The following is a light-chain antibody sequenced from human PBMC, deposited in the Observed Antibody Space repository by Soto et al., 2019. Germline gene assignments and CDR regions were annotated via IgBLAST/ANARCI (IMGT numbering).Light chain of an antibody. CDR3: QQDNSYS. CDR2: KAS. Sequence: DIQMTQSPSTLSASVGDRVTITCRASQSISTWLAWYQQKPGKAPKLLIYKASSLEGGVPSRFSGSGSGTEFTLTISSLQPDDFATYYCQQDNSYSFGQGTKVEIK. V-gene: IGKV1-5*03. CDR1: QSISTW. J-gene: IGKJ1*01.